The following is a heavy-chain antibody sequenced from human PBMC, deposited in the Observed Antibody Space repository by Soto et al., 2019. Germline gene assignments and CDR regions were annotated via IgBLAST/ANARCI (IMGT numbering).Heavy chain of an antibody. CDR1: XXXXXXXX. CDR2: ISGSGGST. J-gene: IGHJ1*01. D-gene: IGHD1-26*01. V-gene: IGHV3-23*01. CDR3: ANPPQYSGSYLGYFQH. Sequence: EVQLLESGGGLVQPGGSXXXXCXXXXXXXXXXXXXXVRQAPGKGLEWVSAISGSGGSTYYADSVKGRFTISRDNSKNTLYLQMNSLRAEDTAVYYCANPPQYSGSYLGYFQHWGQGTLVTVSS.